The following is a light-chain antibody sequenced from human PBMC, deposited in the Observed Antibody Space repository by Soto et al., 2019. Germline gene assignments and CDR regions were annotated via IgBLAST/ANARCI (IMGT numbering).Light chain of an antibody. Sequence: DIQMTQSPSTLSASVGDRVTITCRASQSISTWLAWYQQKPGKAPNLLIYDASNLESGVPSRFSGSGSGTEFTLTSNSLQPDDVSTYYCQQYHTYWTFGQGTKVEIK. V-gene: IGKV1-5*01. CDR3: QQYHTYWT. J-gene: IGKJ1*01. CDR1: QSISTW. CDR2: DAS.